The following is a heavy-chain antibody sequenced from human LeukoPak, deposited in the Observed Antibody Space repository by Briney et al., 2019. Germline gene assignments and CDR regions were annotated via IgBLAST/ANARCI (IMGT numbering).Heavy chain of an antibody. J-gene: IGHJ4*02. V-gene: IGHV4-31*03. D-gene: IGHD1-26*01. CDR2: TSYSEGT. Sequence: SETQSLTCTVSGGSVSRGGYYWNWIRQPPGKGLEWIGFTSYSEGTYYNPSLMSRITISVDRSQNQFSLKMSDVTAADTAVYFCATADWESFYFDSWGQGALVAVSS. CDR3: ATADWESFYFDS. CDR1: GGSVSRGGYY.